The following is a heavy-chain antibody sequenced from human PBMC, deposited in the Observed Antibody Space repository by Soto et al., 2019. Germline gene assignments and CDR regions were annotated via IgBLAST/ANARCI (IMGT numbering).Heavy chain of an antibody. CDR1: GYTFTGYY. D-gene: IGHD3-9*01. J-gene: IGHJ4*02. CDR2: INHNSGGT. V-gene: IGHV1-2*04. Sequence: QVQLVQSGAEVKKPGASVKVSCKASGYTFTGYYMHWVRQAPGQGLEWMGWINHNSGGTNYAQKFQGWVTMTRYTSISTAYMELSRLISDDTAVYYCARASTHDILTGFDYWGQGTLVTVSS. CDR3: ARASTHDILTGFDY.